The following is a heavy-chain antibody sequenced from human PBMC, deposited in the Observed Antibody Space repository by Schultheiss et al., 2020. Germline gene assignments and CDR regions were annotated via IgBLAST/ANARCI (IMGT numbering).Heavy chain of an antibody. V-gene: IGHV4-34*01. J-gene: IGHJ5*02. CDR3: ARLGHYDILTGYTPSNWFDP. CDR2: INHSGST. Sequence: SETLSLTCAVYGGSFSGYYWSWIRQPPGKGLEWIGEINHSGSTNYNPSLKSRVTISVDTSKNQFSLKLSSVTAADTAVYYCARLGHYDILTGYTPSNWFDPWGEGTLGTVSA. D-gene: IGHD3-9*01. CDR1: GGSFSGYY.